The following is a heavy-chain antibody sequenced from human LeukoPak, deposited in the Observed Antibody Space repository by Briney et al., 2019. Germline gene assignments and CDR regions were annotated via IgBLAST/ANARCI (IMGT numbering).Heavy chain of an antibody. Sequence: ASVKVSCKASGYTFTSYGISWVRQAPGQGLEWMGWISAYNGNTNYAQKLQGRVTMTTDTSTSTAYMELRSLRSDDTAVYYCAREVRPVAGYNWFDSWGQGTLVTVSS. CDR2: ISAYNGNT. J-gene: IGHJ5*01. D-gene: IGHD6-19*01. CDR3: AREVRPVAGYNWFDS. V-gene: IGHV1-18*01. CDR1: GYTFTSYG.